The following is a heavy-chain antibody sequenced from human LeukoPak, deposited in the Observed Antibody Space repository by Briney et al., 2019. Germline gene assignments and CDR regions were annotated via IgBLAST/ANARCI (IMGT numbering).Heavy chain of an antibody. D-gene: IGHD1-20*01. J-gene: IGHJ4*02. CDR3: ARAGSNWNYVY. Sequence: GGSLRLSCAASGFTFSSYSMNWVRHVPGRGLEWVANIKQDGGERYYADSVKGRFTISRDNAKNSLFLQMNSLKVEDTGVYFCARAGSNWNYVYWGQGTLVTVSS. CDR1: GFTFSSYS. CDR2: IKQDGGER. V-gene: IGHV3-7*01.